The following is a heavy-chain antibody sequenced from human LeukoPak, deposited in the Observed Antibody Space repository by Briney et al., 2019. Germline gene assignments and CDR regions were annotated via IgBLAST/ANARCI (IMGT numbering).Heavy chain of an antibody. CDR3: ARVRGAYCGGDCYSPSRSYMVV. D-gene: IGHD2-21*02. Sequence: PSETLSLTCTVSGGSISSSSYYWGWIRQPPGKGLEWIGSSYYSGSTYYNPSLKSRVTISVDTSKNQFSLKLSSVTAADTAVYYCARVRGAYCGGDCYSPSRSYMVVWGKGTTVTVSS. CDR1: GGSISSSSYY. CDR2: SYYSGST. V-gene: IGHV4-39*07. J-gene: IGHJ6*03.